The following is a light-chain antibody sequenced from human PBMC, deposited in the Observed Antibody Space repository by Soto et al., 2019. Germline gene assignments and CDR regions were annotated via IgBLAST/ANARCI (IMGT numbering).Light chain of an antibody. J-gene: IGLJ3*02. V-gene: IGLV2-14*01. CDR1: SSDVGGYNY. Sequence: QSVLTQPASVSGSPGQSITISCTGTSSDVGGYNYVSWYQQHPGKAPKLMIYEVSNRPSGVSNRFSGSKSGNTASLTISGLQAEDEAHYHCCSYAGSRTFVFGGGTKVTVL. CDR3: CSYAGSRTFV. CDR2: EVS.